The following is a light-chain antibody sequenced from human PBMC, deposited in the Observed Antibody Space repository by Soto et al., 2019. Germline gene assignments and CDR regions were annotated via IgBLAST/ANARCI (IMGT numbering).Light chain of an antibody. CDR3: QQYGRSPPIA. J-gene: IGKJ4*01. CDR2: GAS. Sequence: VWTRVPGTLCLSLGERANLSCRASRSVSSGYLAWYQGKRGQAPRLLIYGASSSATGIPARFSGSGSGTDFPLPLSRLEPEDFAVYYCQQYGRSPPIAFRGGTQVDIK. CDR1: RSVSSGY. V-gene: IGKV3-20*01.